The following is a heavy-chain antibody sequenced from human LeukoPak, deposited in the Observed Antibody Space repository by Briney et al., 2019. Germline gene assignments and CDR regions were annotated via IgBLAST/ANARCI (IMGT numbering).Heavy chain of an antibody. J-gene: IGHJ4*02. V-gene: IGHV4-30-4*01. CDR3: ARVDDYGVRSDV. CDR2: IYYSGNT. Sequence: SETLSLNCTVSGGSISSGDSDWSWIRQPPGKGGEWIGYIYYSGNTYYNPSLKSRVTISVHTSKHQSSLKMSSVTAAHTAVYYCARVDDYGVRSDVWGQGTLVTVSS. D-gene: IGHD4-17*01. CDR1: GGSISSGDSD.